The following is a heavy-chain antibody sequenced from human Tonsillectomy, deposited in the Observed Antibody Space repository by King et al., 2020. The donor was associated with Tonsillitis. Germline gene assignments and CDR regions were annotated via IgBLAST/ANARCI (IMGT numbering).Heavy chain of an antibody. CDR1: GFTFSNHD. CDR2: ISSTNYI. Sequence: VQLVESGGGLVKPGGSLRLSCATSGFTFSNHDMNWVRQAPGKGLEWVSSISSTNYIYYADSVKGRFTVSRDNAKSSLYLQMISLRAEDTAVYYCAKDKGSDYYVSGRGAFDIWGQGTVVTVSS. J-gene: IGHJ3*02. V-gene: IGHV3-21*06. CDR3: AKDKGSDYYVSGRGAFDI. D-gene: IGHD3-10*02.